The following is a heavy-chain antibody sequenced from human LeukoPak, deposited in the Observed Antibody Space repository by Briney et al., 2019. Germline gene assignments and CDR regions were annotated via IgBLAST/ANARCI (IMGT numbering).Heavy chain of an antibody. Sequence: LRLSCTASGLTFGSYTMSWIRQPPGKGLEWIGYIYYSGSTYYNPSLKNRVTISVDTSKNQFSLKLSSVTAADTAVYYCARDGPKYYGSGISWFDPWGQGTLVTVSS. CDR1: GLTFGSYT. CDR2: IYYSGST. J-gene: IGHJ5*02. CDR3: ARDGPKYYGSGISWFDP. V-gene: IGHV4-30-4*08. D-gene: IGHD3-10*01.